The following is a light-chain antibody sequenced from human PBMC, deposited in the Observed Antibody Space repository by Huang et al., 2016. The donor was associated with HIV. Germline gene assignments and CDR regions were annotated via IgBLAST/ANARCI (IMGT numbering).Light chain of an antibody. CDR1: ENIRRY. Sequence: DIQMTQSPSSLSASVGDRVTITCRASENIRRYLNWYQQKPGKPPKLLIHSASTLQSGVPSRFSGSGSGTDFTLTITSLQPEDFATYYCQGSLSIPHTFGQGPTWRSN. V-gene: IGKV1-39*01. CDR3: QGSLSIPHT. J-gene: IGKJ2*01. CDR2: SAS.